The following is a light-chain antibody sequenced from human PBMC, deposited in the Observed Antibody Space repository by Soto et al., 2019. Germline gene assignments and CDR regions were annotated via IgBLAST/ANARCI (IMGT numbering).Light chain of an antibody. Sequence: EIGMNQSPATLSVYTGERATLSCRASQSVSILLAWYQQKPGQAPRLLIYGASSRATGIPDRFSGSGSGTDFTLTISRLEPEDFAVYYCQQYGSSPRTFGQGTNVDIK. CDR1: QSVSIL. CDR2: GAS. J-gene: IGKJ1*01. V-gene: IGKV3-20*01. CDR3: QQYGSSPRT.